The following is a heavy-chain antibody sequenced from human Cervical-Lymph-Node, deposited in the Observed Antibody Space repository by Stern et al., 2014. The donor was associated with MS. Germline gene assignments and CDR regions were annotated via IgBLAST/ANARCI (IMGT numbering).Heavy chain of an antibody. Sequence: QVKLGQSGAEVKKPGASVKVSCKASGYTFTSHYMHWVRQAPGQGIEWVGVINPRGDSASYTKEFQGGVTLTRDTSTSTVDIAMSSLRSEDTAVYYCASGTGSKRPTGNYWGQGTLVTVSS. CDR3: ASGTGSKRPTGNY. D-gene: IGHD3/OR15-3a*01. V-gene: IGHV1-46*01. CDR1: GYTFTSHY. CDR2: INPRGDSA. J-gene: IGHJ4*02.